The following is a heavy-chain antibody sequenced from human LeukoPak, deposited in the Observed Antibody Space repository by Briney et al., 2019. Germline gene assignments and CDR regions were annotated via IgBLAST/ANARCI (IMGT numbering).Heavy chain of an antibody. CDR3: ARGYDYVWGSHRALGY. D-gene: IGHD3-16*02. J-gene: IGHJ4*02. CDR2: IYYSGST. CDR1: GGSISSYY. V-gene: IGHV4-59*01. Sequence: SETLSLTCTVSGGSISSYYWSWIRQPPGNGLEWIGYIYYSGSTNYNPSLKSRVTISVDTSKNQFSLRLSSVTAADTAVYYCARGYDYVWGSHRALGYWGQGTLVTVSS.